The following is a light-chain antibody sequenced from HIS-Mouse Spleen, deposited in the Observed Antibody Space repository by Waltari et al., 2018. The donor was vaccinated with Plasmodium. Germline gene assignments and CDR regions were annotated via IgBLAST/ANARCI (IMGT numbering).Light chain of an antibody. CDR1: RSAVGPYHR. CDR2: VVR. CDR3: SLYTSSSTWV. Sequence: QSALTQPPSASGSPGQSVTTSCTVPRSAVGPYHRVSWYQQPPGTTPKLMIYVVRNPPSGVPDRFSGSKSGNTASLTISGLQAEDEADYYCSLYTSSSTWVFGGGTKLTVL. J-gene: IGLJ2*01. V-gene: IGLV2-18*01.